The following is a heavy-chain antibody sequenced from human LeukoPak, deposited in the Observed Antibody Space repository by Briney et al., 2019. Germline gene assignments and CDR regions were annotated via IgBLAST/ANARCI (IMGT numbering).Heavy chain of an antibody. J-gene: IGHJ5*02. CDR3: SREDVGYDYIWGSQFEP. CDR1: GYTFTGYY. CDR2: INPNSGGT. D-gene: IGHD3-16*01. Sequence: ASVKLSCKASGYTFTGYYMHWGRQAPRPGLERMGWINPNSGGTNYEQKFQSRGTMTRDTTTSNHYTEMSRPRTDDTTVLYCSREDVGYDYIWGSQFEPWGQGTLVTVSS. V-gene: IGHV1-2*02.